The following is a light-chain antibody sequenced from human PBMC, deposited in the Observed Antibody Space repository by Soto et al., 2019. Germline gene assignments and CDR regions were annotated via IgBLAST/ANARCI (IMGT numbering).Light chain of an antibody. Sequence: QSVLTQPASLSGSPGQSITISCTGTSIGIGSYNYVSWYQQHPGKAPKLMIFDVSYRPSGISDRFSGSKSGNTASLTISGLQPEDEADYYCSSYGASSTLFGGGTKVTVL. V-gene: IGLV2-14*03. CDR2: DVS. J-gene: IGLJ2*01. CDR3: SSYGASSTL. CDR1: SIGIGSYNY.